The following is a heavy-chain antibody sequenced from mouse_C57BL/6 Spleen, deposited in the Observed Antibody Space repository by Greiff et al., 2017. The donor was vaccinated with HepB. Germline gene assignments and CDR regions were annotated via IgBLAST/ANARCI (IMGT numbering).Heavy chain of an antibody. CDR1: GYSFTGYY. D-gene: IGHD2-3*01. Sequence: EVKLMESGPELVKPGASVKISCKASGYSFTGYYMNWVKQSPEKSLEWIGEINPSTGGTTYNQKFKAKATLTVDKSSSTAYMQLKSLTSEDSAVYYCARWMGGMDYWGQGTSVTVSS. J-gene: IGHJ4*01. CDR3: ARWMGGMDY. CDR2: INPSTGGT. V-gene: IGHV1-42*01.